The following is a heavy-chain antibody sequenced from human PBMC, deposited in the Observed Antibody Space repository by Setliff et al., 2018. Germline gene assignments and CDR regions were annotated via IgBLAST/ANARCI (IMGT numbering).Heavy chain of an antibody. CDR2: INAGNGNT. CDR1: GYTFTSYA. J-gene: IGHJ3*02. Sequence: ASVKVSCKASGYTFTSYAMHWVRQPPRQRLEWMGWINAGNGNTKYSQKFQGRVTITRDTSASTAYMELRSLRSDDTAVYYCARDTPTGDDAFDIWGQGTMVT. D-gene: IGHD7-27*01. V-gene: IGHV1-3*01. CDR3: ARDTPTGDDAFDI.